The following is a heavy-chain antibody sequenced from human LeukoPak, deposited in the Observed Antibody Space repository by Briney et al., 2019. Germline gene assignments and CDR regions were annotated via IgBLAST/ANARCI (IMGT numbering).Heavy chain of an antibody. D-gene: IGHD6-19*01. V-gene: IGHV3-7*01. CDR3: ARDIPDHSSGWLFDY. Sequence: PGGSLRLSCAASGFTFSSYWMSWVRQAPGKGLEWVANIKQDGSEKYYVDSVKGRFTISRDNAKNSLYLQMNSLRAEDTAVYYCARDIPDHSSGWLFDYWGQGTLVTVSS. CDR2: IKQDGSEK. CDR1: GFTFSSYW. J-gene: IGHJ4*02.